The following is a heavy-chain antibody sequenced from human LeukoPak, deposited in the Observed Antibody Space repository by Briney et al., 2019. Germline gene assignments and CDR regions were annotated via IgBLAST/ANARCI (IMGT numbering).Heavy chain of an antibody. CDR3: ARRGGSGSYYKATDDY. CDR1: GGSFSGYY. J-gene: IGHJ4*02. CDR2: INHSGST. D-gene: IGHD3-10*01. Sequence: SETLSLTCAVYGGSFSGYYWSWLRQPPGKGLEWIGEINHSGSTNYNPSLKSRVTISVDTSKNQFSLKLSSVTAADTAVYYCARRGGSGSYYKATDDYWGQGTLVTVSS. V-gene: IGHV4-34*01.